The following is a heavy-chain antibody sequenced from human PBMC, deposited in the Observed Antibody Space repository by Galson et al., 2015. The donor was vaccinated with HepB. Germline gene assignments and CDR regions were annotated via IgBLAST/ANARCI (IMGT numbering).Heavy chain of an antibody. D-gene: IGHD3-10*01. V-gene: IGHV3-23*01. Sequence: SLRLSCAASGFTFSSSAMSWVRQAPGKGLEWVSAISGSGGSTYYADSVKGRFTISRDNSKNTLYLQMNSLRAEDTAVYYCARGGVRGLIPGSFDYWGQGTLVTVSS. CDR2: ISGSGGST. CDR3: ARGGVRGLIPGSFDY. CDR1: GFTFSSSA. J-gene: IGHJ4*02.